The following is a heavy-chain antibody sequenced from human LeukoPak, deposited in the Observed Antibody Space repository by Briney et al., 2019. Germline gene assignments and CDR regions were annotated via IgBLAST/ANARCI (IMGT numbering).Heavy chain of an antibody. CDR3: VRGDYGDYTLFDY. CDR2: IYSGGST. D-gene: IGHD4-17*01. CDR1: GFTVSSNY. J-gene: IGHJ4*02. Sequence: GGSMRLSCAASGFTVSSNYMSWVRQAPGKGLEWVSVIYSGGSTYYADSVKGRFTISRDNSKNTLYLQMNSLRAEDTAVYYCVRGDYGDYTLFDYWGQGTLVTVSS. V-gene: IGHV3-53*01.